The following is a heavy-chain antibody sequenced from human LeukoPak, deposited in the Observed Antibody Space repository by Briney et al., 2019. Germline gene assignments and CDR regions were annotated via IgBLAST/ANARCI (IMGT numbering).Heavy chain of an antibody. D-gene: IGHD6-13*01. V-gene: IGHV4-34*01. CDR1: GGSFSGYY. Sequence: SSETLSLTCAVYGGSFSGYYWSWIRQPPGKGLEWIGEINHSGSTNYNPSLKSRVTISVDTSKNQFSLKLSSVTAADTAVYYCARATSGTDLVRFSYYYYYGMDVWGQGTTVTVSS. CDR2: INHSGST. J-gene: IGHJ6*02. CDR3: ARATSGTDLVRFSYYYYYGMDV.